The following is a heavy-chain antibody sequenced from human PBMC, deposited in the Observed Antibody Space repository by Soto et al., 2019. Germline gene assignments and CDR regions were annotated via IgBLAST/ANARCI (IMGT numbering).Heavy chain of an antibody. CDR3: ARGSGGVWNWFDP. Sequence: SETLSLTCAVYGGSFSGYYWSWIRQPPGKGLEWIGEINHSGSTYYNPSLMSRVTISVDRSQNHFSLKLTSVTAADTAVYYCARGSGGVWNWFDPWGQGTQVTVSS. D-gene: IGHD2-21*02. V-gene: IGHV4-34*01. CDR1: GGSFSGYY. CDR2: INHSGST. J-gene: IGHJ5*02.